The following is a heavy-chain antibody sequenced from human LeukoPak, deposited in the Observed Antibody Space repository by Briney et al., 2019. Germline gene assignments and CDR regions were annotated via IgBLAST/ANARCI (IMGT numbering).Heavy chain of an antibody. J-gene: IGHJ6*02. D-gene: IGHD2-15*01. CDR3: ASPYCSGGSCYYYYYGMDV. CDR2: ISYDGSNK. V-gene: IGHV3-30-3*01. Sequence: GGSLRLSCAASGFTFSIYDMHWVRQAPGKGLEWVAVISYDGSNKYYADSVKGRFTISRDNAKNSLYLQMNSLRAEDTAVYYCASPYCSGGSCYYYYYGMDVWGQGTTVTVSS. CDR1: GFTFSIYD.